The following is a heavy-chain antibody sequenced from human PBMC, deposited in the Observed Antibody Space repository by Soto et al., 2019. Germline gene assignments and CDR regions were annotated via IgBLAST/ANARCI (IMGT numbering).Heavy chain of an antibody. Sequence: SETLSLTCTVSGGSISSYYWSWIRQPPGKGLEWIGYIYYSGSTNYNPSLKSRVTISVDTSKNQFSLKLSSVTAADTAVYYCARLLGDYDFFDYWGQGTLVTVSS. CDR1: GGSISSYY. CDR3: ARLLGDYDFFDY. V-gene: IGHV4-59*01. D-gene: IGHD4-17*01. CDR2: IYYSGST. J-gene: IGHJ4*02.